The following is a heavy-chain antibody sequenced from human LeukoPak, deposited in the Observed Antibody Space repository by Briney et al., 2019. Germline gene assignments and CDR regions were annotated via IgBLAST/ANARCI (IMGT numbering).Heavy chain of an antibody. V-gene: IGHV4-59*01. D-gene: IGHD1-1*01. Sequence: SETLSLICTVSGGSISSYYWSWIRQPPGKGLEWIGYIFHSGSTNYNPSLKSRVTISVDTSKNQFSLRMSSMTAADTAVYYCARATSPFYTDFDYWGQGTLVTVSS. CDR2: IFHSGST. J-gene: IGHJ4*02. CDR1: GGSISSYY. CDR3: ARATSPFYTDFDY.